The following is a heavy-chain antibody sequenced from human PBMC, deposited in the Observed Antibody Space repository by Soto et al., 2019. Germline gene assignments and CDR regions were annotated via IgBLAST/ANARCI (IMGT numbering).Heavy chain of an antibody. CDR2: ISYDGNTK. CDR3: ARLSFRHYHDSSCPQISVCS. Sequence: QLQLVESGGGVVLSGRSLRLSCAVSAASGYSFSNYAMHWARQAPGKGLEWVAVISYDGNTKYYADSVTGRFTISRDNSQSTLYLQMNSLNPEDTAVYYCARLSFRHYHDSSCPQISVCSWGQGTLVSVSS. V-gene: IGHV3-30-3*01. CDR1: GYSFSNYA. J-gene: IGHJ5*02. D-gene: IGHD3-22*01.